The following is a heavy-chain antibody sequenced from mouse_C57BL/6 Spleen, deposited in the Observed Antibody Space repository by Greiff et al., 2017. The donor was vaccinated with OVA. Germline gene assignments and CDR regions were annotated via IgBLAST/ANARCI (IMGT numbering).Heavy chain of an antibody. J-gene: IGHJ4*01. D-gene: IGHD2-4*01. CDR3: ARESPLYYDYEGYAMDY. CDR1: GFNIKNTY. Sequence: EVKLVESVAELVRPGASVKLSCTASGFNIKNTYMHWVKQRPEQGLEWIGRIDPANGNTKYAPKFQGKATITADTSSNTAYLQLSSLTSEDTAIYYCARESPLYYDYEGYAMDYWGQGTSVTVSS. CDR2: IDPANGNT. V-gene: IGHV14-3*01.